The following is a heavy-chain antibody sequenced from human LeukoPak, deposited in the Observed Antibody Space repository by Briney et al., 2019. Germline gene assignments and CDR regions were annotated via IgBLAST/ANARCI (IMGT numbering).Heavy chain of an antibody. CDR3: ARGNGVAARPSGFDP. V-gene: IGHV4-31*03. J-gene: IGHJ5*02. CDR2: IYHRGSS. D-gene: IGHD6-6*01. CDR1: GGSISTGDYY. Sequence: SETLSLTCTVSGGSISTGDYYWNWIRQHPGKGLEWIGFIYHRGSSYYNPSLKNRVTMSVDTSMNQFSLKLSSVTAADTAVYYCARGNGVAARPSGFDPWGQGTLVTVSS.